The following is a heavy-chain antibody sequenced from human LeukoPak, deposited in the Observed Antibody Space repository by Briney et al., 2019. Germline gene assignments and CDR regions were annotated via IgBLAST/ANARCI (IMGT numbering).Heavy chain of an antibody. Sequence: PGGSLRLSCAASGFTFSSYSMNWVRQAPGKGLEWVSSISSSSSYIYYADPVKGRFTISRDNAKNSLYLQMNSLRAEDTAVYYCARGAAAGTRRYYFDYWGQGTLVTVSS. CDR3: ARGAAAGTRRYYFDY. CDR1: GFTFSSYS. D-gene: IGHD6-13*01. CDR2: ISSSSSYI. V-gene: IGHV3-21*01. J-gene: IGHJ4*02.